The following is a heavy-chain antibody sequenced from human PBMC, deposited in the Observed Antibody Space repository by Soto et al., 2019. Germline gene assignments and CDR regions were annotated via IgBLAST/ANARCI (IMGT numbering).Heavy chain of an antibody. J-gene: IGHJ4*02. D-gene: IGHD3-16*01. CDR3: ARRGIKGGLAYDY. Sequence: PSETLSLTCTVSGGSISSGGYYWSWIRQHPGKGLEWIGYIYYSGSTYYNPSLKSRVTISVDTSKNQFSLKLSSVTAADTAVYYCARRGIKGGLAYDYCGQGTLVTVSS. V-gene: IGHV4-31*03. CDR1: GGSISSGGYY. CDR2: IYYSGST.